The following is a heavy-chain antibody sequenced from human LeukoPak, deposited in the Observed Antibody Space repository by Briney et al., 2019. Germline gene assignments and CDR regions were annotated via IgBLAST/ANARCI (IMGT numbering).Heavy chain of an antibody. CDR3: ARTRYNWKVFDP. CDR1: GYTFTSYG. Sequence: EASVKVSCKASGYTFTSYGISWVRQAPGQGLEWMGWISAYNGNTNYAQKLQGRVTMTTDTSTNTAYMELRSLRSDDTAVYYCARTRYNWKVFDPWGQGTLVTVSS. J-gene: IGHJ5*02. CDR2: ISAYNGNT. D-gene: IGHD1-1*01. V-gene: IGHV1-18*01.